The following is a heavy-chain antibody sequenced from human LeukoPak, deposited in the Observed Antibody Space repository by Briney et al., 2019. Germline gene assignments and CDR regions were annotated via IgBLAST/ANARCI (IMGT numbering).Heavy chain of an antibody. V-gene: IGHV3-7*01. CDR1: GFTFSSYW. J-gene: IGHJ4*02. Sequence: PGGSLRLSCVASGFTFSSYWMTWVRQAPGKGLEWVANMRQDGNEKYYVDSVRGRFTISRDNAKNSLYLQMNSLRAEDTAVYYCARLEDYYGSGSYRARRWNDYWGQGTLVTVSS. CDR2: MRQDGNEK. CDR3: ARLEDYYGSGSYRARRWNDY. D-gene: IGHD3-10*01.